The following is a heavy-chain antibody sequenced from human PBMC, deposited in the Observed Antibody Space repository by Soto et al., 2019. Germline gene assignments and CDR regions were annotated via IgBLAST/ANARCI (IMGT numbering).Heavy chain of an antibody. V-gene: IGHV4-39*01. Sequence: LSLTCTVSGASIITDNYFWVWIRQSPRRGLELIRSISYSGRTYDNPSLQSRVTISIDASKNQFSLKLTSVTTADTAVYYCARRRASDYGGNHHPYYFDRWGQGALVTVSS. CDR2: ISYSGRT. J-gene: IGHJ4*02. CDR3: ARRRASDYGGNHHPYYFDR. D-gene: IGHD4-17*01. CDR1: GASIITDNYF.